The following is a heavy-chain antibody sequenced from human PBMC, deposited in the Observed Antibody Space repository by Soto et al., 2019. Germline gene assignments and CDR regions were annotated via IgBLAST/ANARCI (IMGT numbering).Heavy chain of an antibody. CDR2: INSDGSST. V-gene: IGHV3-74*01. D-gene: IGHD6-19*01. CDR3: ARDSIAVAGTDAFDI. J-gene: IGHJ3*02. CDR1: GFTFSSYW. Sequence: GGSLRLSCAASGFTFSSYWMHWVRQAPGKGLVWVSRINSDGSSTSYADSVKGRFTISRDNAKNTLYLQMNSLRAEDTAVYYCARDSIAVAGTDAFDIWGQGTMVTVSS.